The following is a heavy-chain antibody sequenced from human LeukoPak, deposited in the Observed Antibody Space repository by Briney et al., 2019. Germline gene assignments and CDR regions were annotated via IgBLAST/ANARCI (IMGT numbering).Heavy chain of an antibody. CDR1: GFTFSSYW. CDR2: IKQDGSEK. CDR3: ASPGNYYYYYYGMDV. D-gene: IGHD1-7*01. J-gene: IGHJ6*02. V-gene: IGHV3-7*01. Sequence: GGSLRLSYAASGFTFSSYWMSWVRQAPGKGLEWVANIKQDGSEKYYVDSVKGRFTISRDNAKNSLYLQMNSLRAEDTAVYYCASPGNYYYYYYGMDVWGQGTTVTVSS.